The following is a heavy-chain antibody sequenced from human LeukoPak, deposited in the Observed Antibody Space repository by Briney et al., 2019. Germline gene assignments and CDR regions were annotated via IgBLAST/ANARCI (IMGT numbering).Heavy chain of an antibody. CDR3: ARSLSTAGIDY. CDR2: IYQSGST. CDR1: GYSISTGRY. Sequence: SGTLSLTCAVSGYSISTGRYWGWIRQPPGKGLEWIGSIYQSGSTYYNPSLKSRVTISVDTSKNQFSLNLRSVTAADTAVYYCARSLSTAGIDYWGQGTLVTVSS. V-gene: IGHV4-38-2*01. J-gene: IGHJ4*02. D-gene: IGHD2-2*01.